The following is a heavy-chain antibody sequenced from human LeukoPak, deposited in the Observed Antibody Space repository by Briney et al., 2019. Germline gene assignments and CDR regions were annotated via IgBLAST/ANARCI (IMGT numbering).Heavy chain of an antibody. V-gene: IGHV4-4*07. CDR1: GGSISSYY. CDR2: IYTSGST. D-gene: IGHD2-15*01. Sequence: SETLSPTCTVSGGSISSYYWSWVRQPPGKGLEWIVRIYTSGSTNYNPSLKSRVTMSVDTSKNQFSLQLSSVTAADTAVYYCAGTSPRHGGFDIWGQGTMVSVSS. J-gene: IGHJ3*02. CDR3: AGTSPRHGGFDI.